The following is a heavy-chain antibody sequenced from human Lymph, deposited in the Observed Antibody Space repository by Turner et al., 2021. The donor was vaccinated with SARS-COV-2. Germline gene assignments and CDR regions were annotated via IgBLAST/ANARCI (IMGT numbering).Heavy chain of an antibody. D-gene: IGHD3-3*01. V-gene: IGHV3-30*18. Sequence: QVQLVESGGGVVQPGRSLRLSCAASGFTFSSYGMHWVRQAPGKVLEWVAVISYDGSNKYYAYSVKGRFTISRDNSKNTLYLQMNSLRAEDTAVYYCAKVRSIFGVVIGGMDVWGQGTTVTVSS. J-gene: IGHJ6*02. CDR1: GFTFSSYG. CDR2: ISYDGSNK. CDR3: AKVRSIFGVVIGGMDV.